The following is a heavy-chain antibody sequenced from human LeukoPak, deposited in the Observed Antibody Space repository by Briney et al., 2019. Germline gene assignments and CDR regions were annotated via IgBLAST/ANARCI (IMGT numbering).Heavy chain of an antibody. CDR1: GGTFSRYA. J-gene: IGHJ4*02. V-gene: IGHV1-69*13. Sequence: SVKVSCKASGGTFSRYAIRWERQAPGPGLEWMGGIIPIFGTANYAQKFQGRVTITADESTSTAYMELSSLRSEDTAVYYCARAPKDSYGPDSVYFDYWGQGTLVTVSS. CDR3: ARAPKDSYGPDSVYFDY. D-gene: IGHD5-18*01. CDR2: IIPIFGTA.